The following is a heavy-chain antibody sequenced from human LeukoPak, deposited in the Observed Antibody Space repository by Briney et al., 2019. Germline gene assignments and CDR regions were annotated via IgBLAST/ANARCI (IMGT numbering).Heavy chain of an antibody. D-gene: IGHD3-10*01. CDR1: GVSXXSYY. Sequence: SGVSXXSYYWSWVRQPPGKGLEWIGYMYYSGSSNYNPSLKSRVTISVDTSKNQFSLKLSSVTAADTAVYYCARIGYYYGSGSYRKYFDYWGQGTLVTVSS. CDR2: MYYSGSS. V-gene: IGHV4-59*12. CDR3: ARIGYYYGSGSYRKYFDY. J-gene: IGHJ4*02.